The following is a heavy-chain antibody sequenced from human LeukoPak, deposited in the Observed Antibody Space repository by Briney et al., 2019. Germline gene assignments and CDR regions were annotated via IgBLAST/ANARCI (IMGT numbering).Heavy chain of an antibody. D-gene: IGHD6-13*01. V-gene: IGHV3-21*01. CDR1: GFTFSSYS. Sequence: PGGSLRLSCAASGFTFSSYSMNWVRQATGKGLEWVSSISSSSSYIYYADSVKGRFTISRDNAKNSLYLQMNSLRAEDTAVYYCATAGRSSTAAGTSDFDPWGQGTLVTVSS. CDR2: ISSSSSYI. J-gene: IGHJ5*02. CDR3: ATAGRSSTAAGTSDFDP.